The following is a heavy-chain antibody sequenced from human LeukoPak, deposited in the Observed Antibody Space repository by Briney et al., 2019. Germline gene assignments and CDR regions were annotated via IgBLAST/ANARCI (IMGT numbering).Heavy chain of an antibody. V-gene: IGHV3-23*01. J-gene: IGHJ3*02. D-gene: IGHD5-24*01. Sequence: GGSLRLSCAASGFTFSSYEMNWVRQAPGKGLEWVSAISGSGGSTYYADSVKGRFTISRDNSKNTLYLQMNSLRAEDTAVYYCARSWPGVEMATTRGAFDIWGQGTMVTVSS. CDR3: ARSWPGVEMATTRGAFDI. CDR2: ISGSGGST. CDR1: GFTFSSYE.